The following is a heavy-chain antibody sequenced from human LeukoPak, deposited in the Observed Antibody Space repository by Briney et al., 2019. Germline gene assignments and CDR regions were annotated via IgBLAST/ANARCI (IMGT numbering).Heavy chain of an antibody. CDR1: GGSISSSRYY. V-gene: IGHV4-39*01. J-gene: IGHJ4*02. CDR2: ICYSGNT. Sequence: PSETLSLTCTVSGGSISSSRYYWGWIRQPPGKGLEWIGNICYSGNTYYNPSLKSRVTMSVDTSKNQLSLKLMSVTAADTAVYYCAKLNAFGGYCSCTNCRAAPDYWGQGTLVTVSS. CDR3: AKLNAFGGYCSCTNCRAAPDY. D-gene: IGHD2-2*01.